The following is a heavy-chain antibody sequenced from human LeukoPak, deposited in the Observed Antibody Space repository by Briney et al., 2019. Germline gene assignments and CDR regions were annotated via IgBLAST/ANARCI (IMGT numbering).Heavy chain of an antibody. V-gene: IGHV3-21*01. CDR3: AKTMLRGIWYMDV. D-gene: IGHD3-10*01. J-gene: IGHJ6*03. Sequence: GGSLRLSCAASGFTFFSYTMNWVRQAPGKGLEWVSSISSTRSYIYYADSVKGRFTISRDNAKNSLYLQMNSLRPEDTAVYYCAKTMLRGIWYMDVWGKGTTVTISS. CDR1: GFTFFSYT. CDR2: ISSTRSYI.